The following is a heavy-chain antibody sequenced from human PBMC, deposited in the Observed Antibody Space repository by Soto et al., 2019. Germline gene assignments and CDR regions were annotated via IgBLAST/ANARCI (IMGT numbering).Heavy chain of an antibody. CDR1: GFTFSSYA. CDR3: AKEVQPYYYYYMDV. CDR2: ISGSGGST. Sequence: HPGGSLRLSCAASGFTFSSYAMSWVRQAPGKGLEWVSTISGSGGSTYYADSVKGRFTISRDSSKNTLYLQMNSLRAEDTAVYYCAKEVQPYYYYYMDVWGKGTTVTVSS. D-gene: IGHD3-10*01. V-gene: IGHV3-23*01. J-gene: IGHJ6*03.